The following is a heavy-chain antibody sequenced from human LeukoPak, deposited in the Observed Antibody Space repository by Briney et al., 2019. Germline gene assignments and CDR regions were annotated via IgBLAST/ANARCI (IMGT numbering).Heavy chain of an antibody. D-gene: IGHD3-3*01. CDR2: ISGSGGST. V-gene: IGHV3-23*01. CDR1: GFTFSSYA. CDR3: AKVNVLRFLEWFPYNWFDP. Sequence: GGSLRLSCAASGFTFSSYAMSWVRQVPGKGLEWVSAISGSGGSTYYADSVEGRFTISRDNSKNTLYLQMNSLRAEDTAVYYCAKVNVLRFLEWFPYNWFDPWGQGTLVTVSS. J-gene: IGHJ5*02.